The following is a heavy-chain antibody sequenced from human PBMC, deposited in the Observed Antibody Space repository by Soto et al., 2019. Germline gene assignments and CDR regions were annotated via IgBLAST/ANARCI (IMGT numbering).Heavy chain of an antibody. J-gene: IGHJ4*02. CDR1: GFTCSSYA. Sequence: PGGSLRLSCAASGFTCSSYAMSWVRQAPGKGLEWVSAISGSGGSTYYADSVKGRFTISRDNSKNTLYLQMNSLRAEDTAVYYCAKDLQQLEPAYYFDYWGQGTLVTVSS. V-gene: IGHV3-23*01. D-gene: IGHD6-13*01. CDR2: ISGSGGST. CDR3: AKDLQQLEPAYYFDY.